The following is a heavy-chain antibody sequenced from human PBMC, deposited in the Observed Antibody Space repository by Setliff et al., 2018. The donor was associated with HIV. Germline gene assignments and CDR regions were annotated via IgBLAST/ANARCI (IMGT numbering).Heavy chain of an antibody. D-gene: IGHD6-13*01. CDR1: GGSISIYY. V-gene: IGHV4-59*08. CDR3: ARLCIAAAGTRSIPWYFDL. J-gene: IGHJ2*01. CDR2: IYYSGST. Sequence: PEETLSLTCPVSGGSISIYYWSWIRQPPGKGMEWIGYIYYSGSTNYNPSLKSRVTISVDTSKNQFSLKLSSVTAADPAVYYCARLCIAAAGTRSIPWYFDLWGRGTLVTVSS.